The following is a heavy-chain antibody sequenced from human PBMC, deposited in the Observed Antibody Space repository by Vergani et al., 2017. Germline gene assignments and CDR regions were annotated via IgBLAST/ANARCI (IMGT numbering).Heavy chain of an antibody. D-gene: IGHD6-25*01. J-gene: IGHJ6*03. V-gene: IGHV4-31*03. CDR2: IFYSGTT. CDR1: GGSISSGDHC. CDR3: ARVDTQVPATSHFYYMDV. Sequence: QVKLQESGPGLLKPSQTLSLTCTVPGGSISSGDHCWTWIRQRPGKGLEWIGYIFYSGTTYDNPSLRSRLTIPVDTSQNQFSLKLRSVAAAATAVYYCARVDTQVPATSHFYYMDVWGKGTTVVVSS.